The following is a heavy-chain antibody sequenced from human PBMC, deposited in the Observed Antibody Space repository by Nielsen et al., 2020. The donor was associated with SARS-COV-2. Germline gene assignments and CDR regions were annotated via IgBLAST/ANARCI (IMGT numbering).Heavy chain of an antibody. CDR2: IYHSGST. D-gene: IGHD3-10*01. CDR1: GGSISSGGYS. CDR3: ARGRITMVRGVIIAEGFDY. V-gene: IGHV4-30-2*01. J-gene: IGHJ4*02. Sequence: SETLSLTCAVSGGSISSGGYSWSWIRQPPGKGLEWIGYIYHSGSTYYNPSLKSRVTISVDRSKNQFSLKLSSVTAADTAVYYCARGRITMVRGVIIAEGFDYWGQGTPVTVSS.